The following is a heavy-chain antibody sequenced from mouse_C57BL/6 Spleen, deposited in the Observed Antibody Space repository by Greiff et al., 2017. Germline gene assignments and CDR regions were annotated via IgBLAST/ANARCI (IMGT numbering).Heavy chain of an antibody. CDR2: IDPSDSYT. CDR1: GFTFTSYW. Sequence: VQLQQPGAELVMPGASVKLSCKASGFTFTSYWMHWVKQRPGQGLEWIGEIDPSDSYTNYNQKFKGKSTLTVDKSSSTAYMELSSLRSEDSAVYYCARRGGYDYDGTWFAYWGQGTLVTVSA. J-gene: IGHJ3*01. CDR3: ARRGGYDYDGTWFAY. V-gene: IGHV1-69*01. D-gene: IGHD2-4*01.